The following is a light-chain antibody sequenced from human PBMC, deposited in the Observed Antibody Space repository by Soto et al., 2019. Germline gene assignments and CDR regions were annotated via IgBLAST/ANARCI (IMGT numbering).Light chain of an antibody. CDR1: SSDVGDDNS. J-gene: IGLJ1*01. CDR3: TSYTSSSTLYV. Sequence: QSVLTQPASVSGSPGQSITISCTGTSSDVGDDNSVSWYQQHPGTAPKLMLYEVTNRPSGVSDRFSGSKSGNTASLTISGLQAEDEADYYCTSYTSSSTLYVFGPGTKLTVL. V-gene: IGLV2-14*01. CDR2: EVT.